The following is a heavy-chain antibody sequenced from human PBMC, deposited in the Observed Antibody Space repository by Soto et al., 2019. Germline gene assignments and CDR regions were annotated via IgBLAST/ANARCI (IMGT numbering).Heavy chain of an antibody. CDR1: GGSITSRSSY. Sequence: QLQLQESGPGLVRPSETLSLTCSVSGGSITSRSSYWAWIRQPPGKGLEWIGTFFSGSTFSNPSLRSRVTISKDTSRNQFSLKLTSVAATDTAMYYCATTRGLAVGGSFNYWGKGALVTVSS. J-gene: IGHJ4*02. CDR3: ATTRGLAVGGSFNY. V-gene: IGHV4-39*01. CDR2: FFSGST. D-gene: IGHD6-13*01.